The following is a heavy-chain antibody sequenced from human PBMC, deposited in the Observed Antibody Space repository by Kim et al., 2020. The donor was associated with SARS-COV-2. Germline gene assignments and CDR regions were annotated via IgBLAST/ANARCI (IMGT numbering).Heavy chain of an antibody. CDR3: ARVRSERWLQPYFDY. Sequence: PSLTSRVNISVDTSKNQFSLELSSVTAADTAVYYCARVRSERWLQPYFDYWGQGTLVTVSS. J-gene: IGHJ4*02. V-gene: IGHV4-59*01. D-gene: IGHD5-12*01.